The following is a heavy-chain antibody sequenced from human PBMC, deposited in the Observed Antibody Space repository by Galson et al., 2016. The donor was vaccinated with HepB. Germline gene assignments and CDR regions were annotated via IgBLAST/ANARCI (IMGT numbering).Heavy chain of an antibody. D-gene: IGHD4-17*01. CDR2: IYNSGRT. CDR1: GGPISGYH. CDR3: ARGMTTVTTDY. J-gene: IGHJ4*02. Sequence: ATLSLTCTVSGGPISGYHWSWIRQPAGKGLEWIGLIYNSGRTNYNPSLKSRVTMSVDTSKNQLSLKMTPVTAADTAVYYCARGMTTVTTDYWGQGTLVTVSS. V-gene: IGHV4-4*07.